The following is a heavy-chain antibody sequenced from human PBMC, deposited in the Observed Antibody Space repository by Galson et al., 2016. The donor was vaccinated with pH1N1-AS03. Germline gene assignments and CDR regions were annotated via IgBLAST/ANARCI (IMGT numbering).Heavy chain of an antibody. Sequence: ETLSLTCTVSGDSISTSNWWSWVRQPPGKGLEWIGNIYYTGSTYYNPSLKSRVTLSADMSKNQFSLQLNSVSAADTAVYYCARSNNGSPADYWGQGTLVTVSS. V-gene: IGHV4-4*02. J-gene: IGHJ4*02. CDR2: IYYTGST. CDR3: ARSNNGSPADY. CDR1: GDSISTSNW. D-gene: IGHD1-26*01.